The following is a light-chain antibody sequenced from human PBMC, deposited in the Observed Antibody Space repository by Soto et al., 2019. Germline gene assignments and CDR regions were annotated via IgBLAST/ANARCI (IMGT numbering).Light chain of an antibody. Sequence: IQLTQSPSSLSASVGDRVTITCRASQDISSYLGWYQQRPGKAPNLLIFAATTLHSGVPSRFSGSGSGTDFTLTIDTLQPEDFATYYCQQLNNYPFAFGQGTRLEI. CDR2: AAT. CDR3: QQLNNYPFA. V-gene: IGKV1-9*01. CDR1: QDISSY. J-gene: IGKJ5*01.